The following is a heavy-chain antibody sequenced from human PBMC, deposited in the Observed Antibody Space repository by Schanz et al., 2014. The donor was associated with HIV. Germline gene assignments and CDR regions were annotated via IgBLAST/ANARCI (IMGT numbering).Heavy chain of an antibody. CDR2: ISESGGRS. Sequence: EVQLLDSGGGLVQPGGSLRLSCVASGFTFNNYAMTWVRQAPGKGLEWVSSISESGGRSYYADSVNGRFTISRDNSKNTLYLQMTTLRTEDTAVYYCAKPEYDSRGNSQSHFDPWGQGTLVTVSS. CDR3: AKPEYDSRGNSQSHFDP. D-gene: IGHD3-22*01. CDR1: GFTFNNYA. J-gene: IGHJ5*02. V-gene: IGHV3-23*01.